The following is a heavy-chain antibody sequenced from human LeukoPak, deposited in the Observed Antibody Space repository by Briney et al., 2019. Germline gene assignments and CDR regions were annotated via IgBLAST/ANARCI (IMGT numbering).Heavy chain of an antibody. D-gene: IGHD6-13*01. CDR1: GYTFTGYY. V-gene: IGHV1-2*02. CDR2: INPNSGGT. CDR3: ARGGGAAAAHEYFQH. J-gene: IGHJ1*01. Sequence: GASVKVSCKASGYTFTGYYMHWVRQAPGQGLEWMGWINPNSGGTNYAQKFQGRVTMTRDTSISTAYMELSRLRSDDTAVYYCARGGGAAAAHEYFQHWGQGTLVTVSS.